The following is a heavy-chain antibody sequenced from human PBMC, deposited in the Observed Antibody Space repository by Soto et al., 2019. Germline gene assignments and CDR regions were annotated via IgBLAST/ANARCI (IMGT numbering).Heavy chain of an antibody. D-gene: IGHD3-3*01. CDR3: ARRRSRYDFWSGPTPLYGMDV. J-gene: IGHJ6*02. V-gene: IGHV4-39*01. CDR1: GGSISSSSYY. Sequence: SETLSLTCTVSGGSISSSSYYWGWIRQPPGKGLEWIGSIYYSGSTYYNPSLKSRVTISVDTSKNQFSLKLSSVTAADTAVYYCARRRSRYDFWSGPTPLYGMDVWGQGTTVTVSS. CDR2: IYYSGST.